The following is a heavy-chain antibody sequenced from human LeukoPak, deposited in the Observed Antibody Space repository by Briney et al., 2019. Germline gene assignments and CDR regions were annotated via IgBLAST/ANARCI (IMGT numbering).Heavy chain of an antibody. CDR2: IDPNSGAT. V-gene: IGHV1-2*02. D-gene: IGHD6-6*01. Sequence: ASVKVSCTASGYTFTDYYMHWVWQAPGQGLEWMGWIDPNSGATKYAQKFQGRVTMTRDTSISTAYMELRRLRSDDTALYYCARDRLTFDYWGQGTLVTVSS. CDR1: GYTFTDYY. CDR3: ARDRLTFDY. J-gene: IGHJ4*02.